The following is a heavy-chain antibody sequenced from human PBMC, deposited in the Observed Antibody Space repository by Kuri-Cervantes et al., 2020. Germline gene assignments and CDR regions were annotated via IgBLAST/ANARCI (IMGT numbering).Heavy chain of an antibody. Sequence: SETLSPTCAVYGGSFSGYYWSWIRQPPGKGLEWIGEINHSGSTNYNPSLKSRVTISVDTSKNQFSLKVSSVTAADTAVYYCARGLGGPYFDLWGRGTLVTVSS. CDR1: GGSFSGYY. V-gene: IGHV4-34*01. CDR2: INHSGST. CDR3: ARGLGGPYFDL. J-gene: IGHJ2*01.